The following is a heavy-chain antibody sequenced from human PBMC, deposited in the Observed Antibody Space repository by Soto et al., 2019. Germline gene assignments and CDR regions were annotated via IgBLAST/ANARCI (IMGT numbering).Heavy chain of an antibody. V-gene: IGHV3-30-3*01. D-gene: IGHD2-2*01. CDR3: ARARLDTPALEY. CDR2: VSYDGSDK. Sequence: QVQLVESGGGVVQPGRSLRLSCAASGFSFRSYAMHWVRQAPGKGLEWVAVVSYDGSDKDYADSVKGRFTISRDNSKNTLYLQMSSLRAEDTAVYYCARARLDTPALEYWGQGTLVTVSS. CDR1: GFSFRSYA. J-gene: IGHJ4*02.